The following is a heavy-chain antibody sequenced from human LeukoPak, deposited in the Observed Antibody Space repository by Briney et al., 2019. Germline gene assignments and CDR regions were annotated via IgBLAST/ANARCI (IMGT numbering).Heavy chain of an antibody. CDR3: ATDRVRYFDWGKAEFDP. J-gene: IGHJ5*02. CDR2: FDPEDGEI. Sequence: ASVKVSCKVSGYTLTELSMHWVRQAPGKGLEWMGGFDPEDGEIIYAQKFQGRVTMTEDTSTDTAYMVLSSLRSEDTAVYYCATDRVRYFDWGKAEFDPWGQGTLVTVSS. D-gene: IGHD3-9*01. V-gene: IGHV1-24*01. CDR1: GYTLTELS.